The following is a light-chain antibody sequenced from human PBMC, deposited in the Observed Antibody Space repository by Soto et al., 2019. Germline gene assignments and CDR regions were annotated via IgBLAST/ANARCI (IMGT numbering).Light chain of an antibody. V-gene: IGKV3D-15*01. CDR3: QQYNNWHPIT. CDR2: GAS. CDR1: QSVSSK. J-gene: IGKJ5*01. Sequence: ETLLSQSPATLCVSPGERVTLSCRASQSVSSKLAWYQQKPGQATSLIIYGASTRANGIPARFSGSGSGTEFTLSISSLQSEDSAFYYCQQYNNWHPITFGQGTRLEIK.